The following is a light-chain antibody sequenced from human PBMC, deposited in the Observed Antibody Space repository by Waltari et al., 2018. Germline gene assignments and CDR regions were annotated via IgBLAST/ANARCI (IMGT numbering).Light chain of an antibody. CDR2: DDS. V-gene: IGLV3-21*02. J-gene: IGLJ1*01. CDR3: QVWDGFSDHV. Sequence: SYVLTQPPSVSVAPGQTARITCGGNNIGSKKVQGYQQKPGQAPVLVAYDDSDRPSGIPERFSGSNSGNTATLSISRVEAGDEADYYCQVWDGFSDHVFGSGTKVTVL. CDR1: NIGSKK.